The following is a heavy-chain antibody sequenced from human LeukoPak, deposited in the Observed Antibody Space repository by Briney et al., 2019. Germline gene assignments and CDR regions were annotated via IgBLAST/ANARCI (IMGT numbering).Heavy chain of an antibody. CDR2: IIPIFGTG. V-gene: IGHV1-69*13. D-gene: IGHD3-3*01. CDR1: GGTFSSYA. Sequence: SVKVSCKASGGTFSSYAISWVRQAPGQGIEWMGWIIPIFGTGNYAQKFQGRVTITAHEPSSTAYMELSSLRSEDTAVYYCARDASRGRTSDFWSGYSPYNWFDPWGQGTLVTVSS. J-gene: IGHJ5*02. CDR3: ARDASRGRTSDFWSGYSPYNWFDP.